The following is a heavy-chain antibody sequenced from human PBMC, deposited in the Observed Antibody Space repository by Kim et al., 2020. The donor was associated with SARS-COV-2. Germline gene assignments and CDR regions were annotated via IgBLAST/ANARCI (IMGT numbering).Heavy chain of an antibody. CDR2: IYYSGST. V-gene: IGHV4-59*01. CDR1: GGSISSYY. CDR3: ARVPYGFGSSAFWYFDL. D-gene: IGHD3-10*01. J-gene: IGHJ2*01. Sequence: SETLSLTCTVSGGSISSYYWSWIRQPPGKGLEWIGYIYYSGSTNYNPSLKSRVTISVDTSKNQFSLKLSSVTAADTAVYYCARVPYGFGSSAFWYFDLWGRGTLVTVSS.